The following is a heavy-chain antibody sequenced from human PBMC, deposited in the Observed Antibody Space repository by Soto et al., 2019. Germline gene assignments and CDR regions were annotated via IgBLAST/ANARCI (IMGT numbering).Heavy chain of an antibody. Sequence: QVQLVESGGGVVQPGRSLRLSCAASGIPFSNYAMHWVRQAPGKGLEWVTFISYDGSTKYYADSVKGRVTISRDNSKNTLYLQMNSLTADDTAVYYCARARGSGRYFDYWGQGTLVTVSS. CDR2: ISYDGSTK. V-gene: IGHV3-30-3*01. CDR1: GIPFSNYA. D-gene: IGHD3-10*01. J-gene: IGHJ4*02. CDR3: ARARGSGRYFDY.